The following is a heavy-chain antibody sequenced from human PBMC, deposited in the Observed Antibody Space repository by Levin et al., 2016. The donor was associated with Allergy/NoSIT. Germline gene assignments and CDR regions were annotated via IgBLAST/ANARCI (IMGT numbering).Heavy chain of an antibody. CDR3: GTTRREKYSGSYFHGMDV. CDR1: GGSFSGYY. V-gene: IGHV4-34*01. Sequence: SETLSLTCAVYGGSFSGYYWSWIRQPPGKGLEWIGEINHSGSTNYNPSLKSRVTISVDTSKNQFSLKLSSVTAADTAVYYCGTTRREKYSGSYFHGMDVWGQGTTVTVSS. D-gene: IGHD1-26*01. J-gene: IGHJ6*02. CDR2: INHSGST.